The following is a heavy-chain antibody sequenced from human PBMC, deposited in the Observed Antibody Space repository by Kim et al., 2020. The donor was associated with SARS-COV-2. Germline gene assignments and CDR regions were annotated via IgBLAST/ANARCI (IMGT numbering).Heavy chain of an antibody. V-gene: IGHV4-59*09. CDR3: ARGQYSSRYYYYYGMDV. D-gene: IGHD6-6*01. Sequence: LKSRVTISVDTSKNQFSLKLSSVTAADTAVYYCARGQYSSRYYYYYGMDVWGQGTTVTVSS. J-gene: IGHJ6*02.